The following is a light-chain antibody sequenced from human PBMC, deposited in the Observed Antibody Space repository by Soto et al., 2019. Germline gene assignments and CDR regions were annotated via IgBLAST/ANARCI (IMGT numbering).Light chain of an antibody. CDR2: AAS. CDR3: LQHNSYPLT. J-gene: IGKJ3*01. CDR1: QGIRND. Sequence: DIQMSQSPSSLSASVGDRVTITCRASQGIRNDVGWYQQKPGKAPKRLIYAASSLQSGAPSRFSGSGSGTEFTLTISSLQPEDSATYYCLQHNSYPLTFGPGTKVGVK. V-gene: IGKV1-17*01.